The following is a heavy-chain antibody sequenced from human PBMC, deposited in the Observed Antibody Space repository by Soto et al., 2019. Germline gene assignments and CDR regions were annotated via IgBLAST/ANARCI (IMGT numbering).Heavy chain of an antibody. J-gene: IGHJ6*02. V-gene: IGHV3-30*04. D-gene: IGHD2-2*01. CDR3: AKVVVPAAMVNYYYGMDV. CDR1: GFTFSGYA. CDR2: TSYEGNNK. Sequence: GGSLRLSCAASGFTFSGYAMHWVRQPPGKGLEWVAVTSYEGNNKYYADSAKGRFTISRDNSKNTLYLQMNSLNSEDMAVYYCAKVVVPAAMVNYYYGMDVWGQGTTVTVSS.